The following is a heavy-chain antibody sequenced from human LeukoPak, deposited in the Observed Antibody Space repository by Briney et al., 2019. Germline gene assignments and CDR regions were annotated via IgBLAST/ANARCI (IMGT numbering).Heavy chain of an antibody. CDR2: ISGSGGST. D-gene: IGHD2-2*01. Sequence: PGGSLRLSCAAPGFTFSSYSMNWVRQAPGKGLEWVSAISGSGGSTYYADSVKGRFTISRDNSKNTLYLQMNSLRAEDTAVYYCANGIKYQLLSRDYWGQGTLVTVSS. V-gene: IGHV3-23*01. J-gene: IGHJ4*02. CDR1: GFTFSSYS. CDR3: ANGIKYQLLSRDY.